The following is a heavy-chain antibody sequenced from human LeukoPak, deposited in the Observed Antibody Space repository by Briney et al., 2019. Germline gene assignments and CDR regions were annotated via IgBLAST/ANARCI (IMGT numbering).Heavy chain of an antibody. D-gene: IGHD1-1*01. CDR1: GGSISTYY. J-gene: IGHJ6*02. CDR3: ARAQLDLLVDFGMDV. Sequence: SETLSLTCSVPGGSISTYYWSWIRQPPGKGLEWIGYIYYSGSTSYNPSLKSRVTISVDTSKNQFSLKLTSVTAADTAVYYCARAQLDLLVDFGMDVWGQGTTVTVSS. V-gene: IGHV4-59*01. CDR2: IYYSGST.